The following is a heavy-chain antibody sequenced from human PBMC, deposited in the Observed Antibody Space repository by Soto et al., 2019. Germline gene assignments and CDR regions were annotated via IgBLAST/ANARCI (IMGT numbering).Heavy chain of an antibody. D-gene: IGHD3-10*01. CDR1: GYTFTRYD. V-gene: IGHV1-8*01. Sequence: GASVKVSCKASGYTFTRYDINWVRQATGPGLELMGWMNPNSGNTGYSQKFQGRVTMTRNTPISTAYMELSSLRSEDTAVYYCAREVYYYGSGSSQFFDYWGQGTLVTVSS. J-gene: IGHJ4*02. CDR3: AREVYYYGSGSSQFFDY. CDR2: MNPNSGNT.